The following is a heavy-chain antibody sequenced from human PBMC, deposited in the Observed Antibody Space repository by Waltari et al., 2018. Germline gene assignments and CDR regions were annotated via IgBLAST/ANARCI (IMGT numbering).Heavy chain of an antibody. V-gene: IGHV1-2*01. J-gene: IGHJ4*02. CDR1: GYTFTGCY. Sequence: QVQLVQSGAEVKKPGASVKVSCKASGYTFTGCYMQWVRQAPGQGLEWMGRSNPNKWGKNKEQKFQGRVSRTRDTAISTANMGWSRLRFDDTGGYYGATYYYDSSGYPDWGQGTLVTVAS. CDR3: ATYYYDSSGYPD. CDR2: SNPNKWGK. D-gene: IGHD3-22*01.